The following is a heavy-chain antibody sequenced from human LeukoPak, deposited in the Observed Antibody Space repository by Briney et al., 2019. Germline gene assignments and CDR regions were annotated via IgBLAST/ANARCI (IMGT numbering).Heavy chain of an antibody. CDR2: LYGDGST. D-gene: IGHD5-24*01. V-gene: IGHV3-53*01. CDR3: ARVEGRWLQTYY. J-gene: IGHJ4*02. CDR1: GFTVSSNY. Sequence: GGSLRLSCAASGFTVSSNYMSWVRQAPGKGLEWVSVLYGDGSTYYADSVKGRFTISRDNSKNTLYLQMNSLRAEDTAVYYCARVEGRWLQTYYWGQGTLVTVSS.